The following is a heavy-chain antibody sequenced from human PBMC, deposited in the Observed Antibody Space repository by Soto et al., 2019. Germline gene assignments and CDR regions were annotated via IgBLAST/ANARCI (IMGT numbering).Heavy chain of an antibody. Sequence: EVQLVESGGGLVKPGGSLRLSCAASGFNFNTYAMNWVRQAPGKGLEWVSYISSGRIYIYYAESVKGRFTVSRDNAKNSRDVERNSLGAEDTAIYYCARDRGPSGFSDLWGRGTLVTVPS. D-gene: IGHD3-10*01. CDR2: ISSGRIYI. CDR1: GFNFNTYA. J-gene: IGHJ2*01. CDR3: ARDRGPSGFSDL. V-gene: IGHV3-21*01.